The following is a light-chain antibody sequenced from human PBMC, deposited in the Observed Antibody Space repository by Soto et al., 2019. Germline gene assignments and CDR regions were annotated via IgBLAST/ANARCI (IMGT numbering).Light chain of an antibody. CDR1: QSVLYSSNNKIY. CDR3: QQYYSYPHT. CDR2: WAS. J-gene: IGKJ4*01. V-gene: IGKV4-1*01. Sequence: DIVMTQSPDSLAVSLGERATINCKSSQSVLYSSNNKIYLAWYQQKPRQPPRLLIYWASTRESVVPDRFSGCGSGTDFNLTISSLHAEDVAVYYCQQYYSYPHTFGGGTKVEIK.